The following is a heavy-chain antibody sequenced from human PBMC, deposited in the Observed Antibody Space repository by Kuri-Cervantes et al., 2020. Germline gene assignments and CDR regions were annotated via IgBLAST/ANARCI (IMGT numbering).Heavy chain of an antibody. CDR3: ARGRETGRYFDWSLGY. V-gene: IGHV4-59*13. J-gene: IGHJ4*02. CDR2: IYYSGST. CDR1: GGSISSYY. D-gene: IGHD3-9*01. Sequence: GSLRLSCTVSGGSISSYYWSWIRQPPGKGLEWIGYIYYSGSTNYNPSLKSRVTISVDTSKNQFALKLSSVTAADTAVYYCARGRETGRYFDWSLGYWGQGTLVTVSS.